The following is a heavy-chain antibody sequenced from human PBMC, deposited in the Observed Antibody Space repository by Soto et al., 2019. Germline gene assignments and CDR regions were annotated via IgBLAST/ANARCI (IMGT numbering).Heavy chain of an antibody. Sequence: PGGSLRLSCAASGFTFSSYGMHWVRQAPGKGLEWVAVISYDGSNKYYADSVKGRFTISRDNSKNTLYLQMNSLRAEDTAVYYCAREPFENGMDCWGQGTTVNVAS. CDR1: GFTFSSYG. V-gene: IGHV3-30*03. CDR2: ISYDGSNK. J-gene: IGHJ6*02. CDR3: AREPFENGMDC.